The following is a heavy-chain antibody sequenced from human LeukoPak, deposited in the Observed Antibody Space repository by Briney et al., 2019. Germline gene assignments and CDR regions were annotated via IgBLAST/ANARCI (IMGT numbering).Heavy chain of an antibody. CDR1: GFTFSSYA. J-gene: IGHJ4*02. D-gene: IGHD4/OR15-4a*01. CDR3: ERDNILTNTWGDFDY. CDR2: ISYDGSNK. V-gene: IGHV3-30*04. Sequence: TGRSLRLSCAASGFTFSSYAMHWVRQAPGKGREWVAVISYDGSNKYYADSVKGRFTICRDNSKNTLYLQMHSLRVEDTAIYYCERDNILTNTWGDFDYWGRGTLVTVSS.